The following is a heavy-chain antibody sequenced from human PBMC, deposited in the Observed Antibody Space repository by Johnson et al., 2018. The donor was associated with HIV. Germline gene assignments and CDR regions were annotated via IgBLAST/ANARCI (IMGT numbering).Heavy chain of an antibody. Sequence: VQLVESGGGVVRPGGSLRLSCAASGFIFDDYGMTWVRQAPGKGLEWVSGINWNSGRTGYADSVKGRFTISRDNAKKVLYLQMNSLRAEDTALYYCAREGYSNSDRAFEIWGQGTMVTVSS. V-gene: IGHV3-20*04. D-gene: IGHD4-11*01. CDR2: INWNSGRT. J-gene: IGHJ3*02. CDR1: GFIFDDYG. CDR3: AREGYSNSDRAFEI.